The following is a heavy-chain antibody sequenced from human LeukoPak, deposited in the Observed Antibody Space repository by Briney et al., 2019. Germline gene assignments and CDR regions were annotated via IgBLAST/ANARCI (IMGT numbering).Heavy chain of an antibody. Sequence: GGSLRLSCAASGFTFSSYGMHWVRQAPGKGLEWVAVIWYDGSNKYYADSVKGRFTISRDNSKNTLYLQMNSLRAEDTAVYYCAKGIGRHSSSWYGTWGQGTLVTVSS. V-gene: IGHV3-33*06. CDR2: IWYDGSNK. CDR1: GFTFSSYG. D-gene: IGHD6-13*01. J-gene: IGHJ5*02. CDR3: AKGIGRHSSSWYGT.